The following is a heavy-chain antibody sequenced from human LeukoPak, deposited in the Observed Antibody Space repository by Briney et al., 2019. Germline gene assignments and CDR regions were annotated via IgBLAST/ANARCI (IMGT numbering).Heavy chain of an antibody. CDR2: ISWNSGSI. J-gene: IGHJ4*02. CDR1: GFTFDDYA. CDR3: AKDIAHGSGSYWSGVDY. D-gene: IGHD3-10*01. Sequence: GGSLRLSCAASGFTFDDYAMHWVRQAPGKGLEWVSGISWNSGSIDYEDSVKGRFTISRDNAKNSLYLQMNSLRAEDTALYYCAKDIAHGSGSYWSGVDYWGQGTLVTVSS. V-gene: IGHV3-9*01.